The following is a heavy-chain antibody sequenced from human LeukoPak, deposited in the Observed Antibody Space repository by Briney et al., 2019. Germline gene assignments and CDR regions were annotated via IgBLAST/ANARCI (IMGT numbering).Heavy chain of an antibody. D-gene: IGHD6-13*01. CDR2: IYYSGST. Sequence: SETLSLTCTVSGGSISSYYRSWIRQPPGKGLEWIGYIYYSGSTNYNPSLKSRVTISVDTSKNQFSLKLSSVTAADTAVYYCARQRRTAAGPYYYGMDVWGQGTTVIVSS. CDR1: GGSISSYY. CDR3: ARQRRTAAGPYYYGMDV. V-gene: IGHV4-59*01. J-gene: IGHJ6*02.